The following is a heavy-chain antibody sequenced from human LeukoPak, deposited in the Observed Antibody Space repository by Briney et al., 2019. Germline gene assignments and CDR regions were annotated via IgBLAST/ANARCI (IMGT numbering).Heavy chain of an antibody. D-gene: IGHD6-6*01. CDR2: IYHSGST. CDR1: GYSISSGYY. J-gene: IGHJ5*02. CDR3: ARVKPSSSSWFDP. V-gene: IGHV4-38-2*02. Sequence: SETLSLTCTVSGYSISSGYYWGWIRQPPGKGLEWIGSIYHSGSTYYNPSLKSRVTISVDTSKNQFSLKLSSVTAADTAVYYCARVKPSSSSWFDPWGQGTLVTVSS.